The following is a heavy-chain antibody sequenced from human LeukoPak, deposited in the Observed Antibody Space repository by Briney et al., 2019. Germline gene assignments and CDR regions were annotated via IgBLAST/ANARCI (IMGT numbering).Heavy chain of an antibody. CDR2: IKQDGSEK. CDR1: GFTFDDYG. Sequence: GGSLRLSCAASGFTFDDYGMSWVRQAPGKGLEWVANIKQDGSEKYYVDSVKGRFTISRDNAKNSLYLQMNSLRAEDTAVYYCAREKGGAFDIWGQGTMVTVSS. V-gene: IGHV3-7*01. D-gene: IGHD3-16*01. J-gene: IGHJ3*02. CDR3: AREKGGAFDI.